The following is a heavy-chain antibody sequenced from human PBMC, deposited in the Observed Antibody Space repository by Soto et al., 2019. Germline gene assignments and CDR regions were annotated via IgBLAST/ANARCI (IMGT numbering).Heavy chain of an antibody. CDR1: GFTFSNYG. V-gene: IGHV3-23*01. D-gene: IGHD1-26*01. CDR3: TKGRDGHGPSPGNWFDP. Sequence: EVQLLESGGGLEQPGGSLRLSCAASGFTFSNYGMSWVRQAPGKELEWVATISNSGGTTYYEDSVKGRFTISRDTSKNTLNLQMYSLRADDTAVYYCTKGRDGHGPSPGNWFDPWGQGTLVTVSS. J-gene: IGHJ5*02. CDR2: ISNSGGTT.